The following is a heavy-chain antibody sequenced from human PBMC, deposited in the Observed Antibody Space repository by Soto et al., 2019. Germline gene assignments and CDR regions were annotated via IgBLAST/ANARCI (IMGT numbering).Heavy chain of an antibody. Sequence: EVQLLESGGGLVQPGGSLRLSCAASGFTFSSYAMSWVRQAPGKGLEWVSAISGSGRSTYYADSVKGRFTISRDNSKNTLYMQMNSLRAEDTAVYYCAKRGVWGSYTTLDYWGQGTLVTVSS. J-gene: IGHJ4*02. CDR3: AKRGVWGSYTTLDY. CDR1: GFTFSSYA. D-gene: IGHD3-16*01. CDR2: ISGSGRST. V-gene: IGHV3-23*01.